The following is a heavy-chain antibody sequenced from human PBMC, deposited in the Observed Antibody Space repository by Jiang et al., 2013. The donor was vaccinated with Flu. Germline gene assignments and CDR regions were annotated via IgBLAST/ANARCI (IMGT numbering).Heavy chain of an antibody. Sequence: VQLVESGGGLVQPGGSLRLSCAASGFTLSQYWMHWVRQAPGKGLVWVSRINEDGSRLNSADSVKGRFSISRDSAKNTLYLQMYSLRPEDTALYYCVKDFTGPEDHWGQGTLVTVSS. V-gene: IGHV3-74*01. CDR2: INEDGSRL. CDR3: VKDFTGPEDH. CDR1: GFTLSQYW. J-gene: IGHJ4*02.